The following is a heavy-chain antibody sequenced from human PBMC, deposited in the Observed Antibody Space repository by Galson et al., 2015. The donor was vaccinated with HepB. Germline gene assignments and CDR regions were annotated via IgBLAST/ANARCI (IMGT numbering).Heavy chain of an antibody. CDR3: ARGPQSLRSGWDIDY. Sequence: QSGAEVKKPGESLRISCKGSGYSFTSYGISWVRQAPGQGLEWMGWISAYNGNTNYAQKLQGRVTMTTDTSTSTAYMELRSLRSDDTAVYYCARGPQSLRSGWDIDYWGQGTLVTVSS. J-gene: IGHJ4*02. D-gene: IGHD6-19*01. CDR1: GYSFTSYG. V-gene: IGHV1-18*01. CDR2: ISAYNGNT.